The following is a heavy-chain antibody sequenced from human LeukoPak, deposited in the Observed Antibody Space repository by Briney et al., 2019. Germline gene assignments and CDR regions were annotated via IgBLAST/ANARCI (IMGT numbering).Heavy chain of an antibody. D-gene: IGHD2-15*01. CDR2: IYSGGST. V-gene: IGHV3-66*01. J-gene: IGHJ4*02. CDR1: GFTVSSNY. CDR3: ARDSGYSSGYPFDY. Sequence: GGSLRLSCAASGFTVSSNYMSWVRQAPGKGLEWVSVIYSGGSTYYADSVKGRFTISRDNSKNTLYLQMNSLRAEDTAVYYCARDSGYSSGYPFDYWGQGTLVTVPS.